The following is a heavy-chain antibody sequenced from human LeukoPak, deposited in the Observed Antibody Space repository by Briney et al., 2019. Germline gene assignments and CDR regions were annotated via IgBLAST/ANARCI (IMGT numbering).Heavy chain of an antibody. CDR2: INPSGGST. CDR1: GYTFTGYY. V-gene: IGHV1-46*01. J-gene: IGHJ3*02. D-gene: IGHD2-15*01. Sequence: ASVKVSCKASGYTFTGYYMHWVRQAPGQGLEWMGIINPSGGSTSYAQKFQGRVTMTRDMSTSTVYMELSSLRSEDTAVYYCARDRGIGSGPPRAFDIWGQGTMVTVSS. CDR3: ARDRGIGSGPPRAFDI.